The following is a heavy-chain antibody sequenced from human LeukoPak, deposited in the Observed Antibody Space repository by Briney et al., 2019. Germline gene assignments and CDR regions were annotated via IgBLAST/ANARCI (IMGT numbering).Heavy chain of an antibody. CDR3: ARDRTDDEDSSSSSTNWFDP. CDR1: SYAFTSYG. D-gene: IGHD6-6*01. Sequence: ASVKGCCKASSYAFTSYGIIWVRQATGQVLDSMAWISTYSGNTNYAQKLQGRVTMTTDTSTSTAYMELRSLRSDDTAVYYCARDRTDDEDSSSSSTNWFDPWGQGTLVTVSS. J-gene: IGHJ5*02. CDR2: ISTYSGNT. V-gene: IGHV1-18*04.